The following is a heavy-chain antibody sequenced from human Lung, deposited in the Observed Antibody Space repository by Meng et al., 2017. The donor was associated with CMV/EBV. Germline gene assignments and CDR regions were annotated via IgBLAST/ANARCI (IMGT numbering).Heavy chain of an antibody. CDR3: EREHPFSSGLDY. D-gene: IGHD6-19*01. CDR1: GGTFSNYA. V-gene: IGHV1-69*10. Sequence: SSVKVSCKASGGTFSNYAISWVRQAPGRGREWVGGIIPIFGVANYAQKFQGRVTITADKSTSTNYMELNRLRCEDTAVYYCEREHPFSSGLDYWGQGTLVTVSS. CDR2: IIPIFGVA. J-gene: IGHJ4*02.